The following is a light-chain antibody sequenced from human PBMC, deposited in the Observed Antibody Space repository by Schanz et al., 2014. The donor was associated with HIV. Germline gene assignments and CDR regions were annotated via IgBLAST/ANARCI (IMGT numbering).Light chain of an antibody. CDR3: QQYSTYPYT. CDR1: QSISAW. CDR2: EAS. V-gene: IGKV1-5*03. J-gene: IGKJ2*01. Sequence: DIQMTQSPSTLSASVGDRVSITCRASQSISAWLAWYQQKPGRAPKLLIYEASTLETGVPSRFSGSGSATEFTRTISNLEPDDFAIYYCQQYSTYPYTFGQGTKLDIQ.